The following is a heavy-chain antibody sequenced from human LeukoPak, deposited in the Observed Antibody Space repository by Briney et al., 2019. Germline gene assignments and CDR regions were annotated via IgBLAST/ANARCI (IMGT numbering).Heavy chain of an antibody. D-gene: IGHD3-22*01. J-gene: IGHJ4*02. Sequence: GGSLRLSCAASGFSFSTYGMHWLRQAPGKGLEWVAFIRYDATHIPYADSVKGRFTISRDNSKNTLYLQMDSLRAEDTAVYYCSTEEQSSGSLFDYWGEETLVTVSS. CDR1: GFSFSTYG. CDR3: STEEQSSGSLFDY. CDR2: IRYDATHI. V-gene: IGHV3-30*02.